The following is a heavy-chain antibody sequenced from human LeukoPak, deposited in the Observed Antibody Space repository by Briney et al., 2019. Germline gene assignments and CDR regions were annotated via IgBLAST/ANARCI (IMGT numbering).Heavy chain of an antibody. V-gene: IGHV3-30*02. CDR1: GFTFRTFG. CDR3: AKGLSNFQGEWLSLFDY. CDR2: IRYDGTNK. Sequence: GGSLRLSCAASGFTFRTFGMHWVRQAPGKGLEWVAFIRYDGTNKYYADSVKGRFTISRDNSKNTLYLQMNSLRAEDTALYYCAKGLSNFQGEWLSLFDYWGQGSLVTVSS. D-gene: IGHD3-3*01. J-gene: IGHJ4*02.